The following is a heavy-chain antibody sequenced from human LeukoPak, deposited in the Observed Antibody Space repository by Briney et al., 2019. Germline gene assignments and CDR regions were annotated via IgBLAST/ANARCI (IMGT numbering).Heavy chain of an antibody. D-gene: IGHD6-19*01. CDR1: GYTFTSYG. Sequence: ASVKVSCKASGYTFTSYGISWVRQAPGQGLEWMGWISAYNGNTNYAQKFQGRVTITADKSTSTAYMELSSLRSEDTAVYYCARHSIAVAGTVYYYYYYMDVWGKGTTVTVSS. J-gene: IGHJ6*03. CDR2: ISAYNGNT. V-gene: IGHV1-18*01. CDR3: ARHSIAVAGTVYYYYYYMDV.